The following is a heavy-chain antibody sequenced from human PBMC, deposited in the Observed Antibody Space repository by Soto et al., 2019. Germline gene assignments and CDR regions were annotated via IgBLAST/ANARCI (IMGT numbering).Heavy chain of an antibody. Sequence: ASVKVSCKASGGTFSSYTISWVRQAPGQGLEWMGRIIPILGIANYAQKFQGRVTITADKSTSTAYMELSSLRSEDAAVYYCARVQSRSTEYYDFWSGSEMTFDIWGQGTMVTVSS. V-gene: IGHV1-69*02. J-gene: IGHJ3*02. D-gene: IGHD3-3*01. CDR3: ARVQSRSTEYYDFWSGSEMTFDI. CDR1: GGTFSSYT. CDR2: IIPILGIA.